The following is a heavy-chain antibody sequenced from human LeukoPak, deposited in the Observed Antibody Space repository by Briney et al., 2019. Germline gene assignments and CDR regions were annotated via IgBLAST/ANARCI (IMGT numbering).Heavy chain of an antibody. CDR1: GGTFISYA. Sequence: SVKVSCKASGGTFISYAISWVRQAPGQGLEWMGRIIPILGIANYAQKFQGRVTITADKSTSTAYMELSSLRSEDTAVYYCARDSLPESDYYYGMDVWGQGTTVTVSS. J-gene: IGHJ6*02. CDR2: IIPILGIA. CDR3: ARDSLPESDYYYGMDV. V-gene: IGHV1-69*04.